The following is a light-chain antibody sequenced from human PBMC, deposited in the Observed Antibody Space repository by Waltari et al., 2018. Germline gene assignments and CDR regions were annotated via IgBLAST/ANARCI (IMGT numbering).Light chain of an antibody. CDR3: CSYAGSSTFERV. CDR2: EVT. Sequence: QSALTQPASVSGSPGQSISISCTGTSNDVGGYNLVSWYQQHPGKAPKLIIYEVTKRPAGVSNRLSGSKSGNTASLTISGLQAEDEADYYCCSYAGSSTFERVFGGGTKLTVL. CDR1: SNDVGGYNL. V-gene: IGLV2-23*02. J-gene: IGLJ2*01.